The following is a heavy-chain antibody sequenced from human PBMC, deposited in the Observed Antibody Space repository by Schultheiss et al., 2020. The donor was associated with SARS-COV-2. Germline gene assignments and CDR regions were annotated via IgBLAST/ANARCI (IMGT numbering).Heavy chain of an antibody. J-gene: IGHJ6*02. CDR2: INHSGST. Sequence: SETLSLTCAVYGGSFSGYYWSWIRQPPGKGLEWIGEINHSGSTNYNPSLKSRVTISVDTSKNQFSLKLSSVTAADTAVYYCARAAVILWFRMDVWGQGTTVTVSS. CDR1: GGSFSGYY. D-gene: IGHD3-10*01. CDR3: ARAAVILWFRMDV. V-gene: IGHV4-34*01.